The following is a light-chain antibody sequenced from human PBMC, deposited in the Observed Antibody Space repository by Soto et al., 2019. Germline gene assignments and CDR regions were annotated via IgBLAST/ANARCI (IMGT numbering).Light chain of an antibody. CDR3: QQYYRIPFT. Sequence: DAVVAQSTASLAVSLGERATMNCKSSQSVLYSSNNKDYLAWYQQKPGQPPKLLIYWASTRESGVPDRFSGSGSGTDFTLTISSLQAEDVAVYYCQQYYRIPFTFGPGTKVDIK. CDR2: WAS. CDR1: QSVLYSSNNKDY. J-gene: IGKJ3*01. V-gene: IGKV4-1*01.